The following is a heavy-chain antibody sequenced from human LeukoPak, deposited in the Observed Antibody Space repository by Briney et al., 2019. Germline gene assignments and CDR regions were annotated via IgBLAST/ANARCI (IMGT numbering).Heavy chain of an antibody. D-gene: IGHD3-9*01. V-gene: IGHV3-23*01. CDR1: GFSFGSYA. CDR2: ISGSGDNT. J-gene: IGHJ4*02. CDR3: AREEDWADFDY. Sequence: GGSLRLSCAASGFSFGSYALSWVRQAPGKGLEWVSVISGSGDNTHYADSVKGRFTISRDNAKNSLYLQMNSLRAEDTAVYYCAREEDWADFDYWGQGTLVTVSS.